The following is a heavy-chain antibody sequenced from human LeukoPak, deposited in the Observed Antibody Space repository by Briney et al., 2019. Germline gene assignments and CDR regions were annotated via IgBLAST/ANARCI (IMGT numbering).Heavy chain of an antibody. J-gene: IGHJ4*02. CDR1: GGTFSSYA. CDR2: IIPILGIA. CDR3: ARSGNNDILLIDY. D-gene: IGHD3-9*01. V-gene: IGHV1-69*04. Sequence: SVKVSCKASGGTFSSYAISWVRQAPGQGLEWMGRIIPILGIANYAQKLQGRVTITADKSTSTAYMELSSLRSEDTAVYYCARSGNNDILLIDYWGQGTLVTVSS.